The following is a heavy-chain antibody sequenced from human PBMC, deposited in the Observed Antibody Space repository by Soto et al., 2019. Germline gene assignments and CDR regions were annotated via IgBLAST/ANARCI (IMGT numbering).Heavy chain of an antibody. D-gene: IGHD3-3*01. CDR2: IYYSGST. CDR1: GGSISSYY. J-gene: IGHJ6*03. V-gene: IGHV4-59*01. CDR3: ARAGGYYYDFWSGLGSRDPGPTQYYYYYMDV. Sequence: SETLSLTCTVSGGSISSYYWSWIRQPPGKGLEWIGYIYYSGSTNYNPSLKSRVTISVDTSKNQFSLKLSSVTAADTAVYYCARAGGYYYDFWSGLGSRDPGPTQYYYYYMDVWGKGTTVTVSS.